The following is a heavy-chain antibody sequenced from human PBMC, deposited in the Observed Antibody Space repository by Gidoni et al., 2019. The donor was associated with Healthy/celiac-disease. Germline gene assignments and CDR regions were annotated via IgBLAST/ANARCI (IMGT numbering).Heavy chain of an antibody. Sequence: QVPLQESGPGLVKPSQTLSLTCTVPGCSISSGGYYWSWIRQHPGTGLEWIGYIYYSGSTYYNPSLKSRVTISVDTSKNQFSLKLSSVTAADTAVYYCAGSASQDYGDPNSFDYWGQGTLVTVSS. CDR3: AGSASQDYGDPNSFDY. CDR2: IYYSGST. CDR1: GCSISSGGYY. D-gene: IGHD4-17*01. V-gene: IGHV4-31*03. J-gene: IGHJ4*02.